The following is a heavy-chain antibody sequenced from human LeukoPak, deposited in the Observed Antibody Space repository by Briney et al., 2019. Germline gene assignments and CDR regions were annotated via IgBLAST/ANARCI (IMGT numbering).Heavy chain of an antibody. J-gene: IGHJ6*03. V-gene: IGHV4-34*01. CDR1: GFTVSSNY. CDR3: ARQDPYYYYYYMDV. CDR2: INHSGST. Sequence: PGGSLRLSCAASGFTVSSNYMSWVRQAPGKGLEWIGEINHSGSTNYNPSLKSRVTISVDTSKNQFSLKLSSVTAADTAVYYCARQDPYYYYYYMDVWGKGTTVTISS. D-gene: IGHD2-15*01.